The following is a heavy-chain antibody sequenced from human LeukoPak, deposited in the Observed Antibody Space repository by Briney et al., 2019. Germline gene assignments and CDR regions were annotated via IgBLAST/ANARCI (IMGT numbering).Heavy chain of an antibody. CDR3: ARVAYRYSINDWSRTGLGAYATKYYYYMDV. CDR2: INHNGGT. D-gene: IGHD3-9*01. CDR1: GGSFSDYS. V-gene: IGHV4-34*01. Sequence: SETLSLTCAVYGGSFSDYSWTWIRQAPGEGLEWIGEINHNGGTNHNPSLVSRVIMSVDTSKNQFSLKVSSVTAADTAVYYCARVAYRYSINDWSRTGLGAYATKYYYYMDVWGKGTTVTFSS. J-gene: IGHJ6*03.